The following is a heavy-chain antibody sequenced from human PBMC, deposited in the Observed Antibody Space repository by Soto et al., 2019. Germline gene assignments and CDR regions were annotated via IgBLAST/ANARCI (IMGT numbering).Heavy chain of an antibody. V-gene: IGHV2-5*02. CDR1: GFSLYTGGVG. D-gene: IGHD2-21*02. J-gene: IGHJ4*02. CDR3: THTDSRTSLAMDY. Sequence: QITLKESGPTLVKPTQTLTLTCTFSGFSLYTGGVGVAWIRQPPGKALEWLALIYWDDDKRHSPSLKSRRTSTTDTPKRQGVLTMTNMDPADTATYYCTHTDSRTSLAMDYWGQGTLVTVSS. CDR2: IYWDDDK.